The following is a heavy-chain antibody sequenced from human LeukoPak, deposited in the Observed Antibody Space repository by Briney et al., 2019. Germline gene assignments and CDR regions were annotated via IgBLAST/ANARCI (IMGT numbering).Heavy chain of an antibody. Sequence: GGSLRLSCAVSGFAFTNYWMNWVRQAPGKGLEWVASIRQDGGEKSYVDSVKGRFTISRDNTKNSLYLQMSSLRAEDTAVYYCARDGTAPGLYFDLWGQGTLVTVSS. CDR2: IRQDGGEK. CDR3: ARDGTAPGLYFDL. V-gene: IGHV3-7*01. J-gene: IGHJ4*01. D-gene: IGHD6-13*01. CDR1: GFAFTNYW.